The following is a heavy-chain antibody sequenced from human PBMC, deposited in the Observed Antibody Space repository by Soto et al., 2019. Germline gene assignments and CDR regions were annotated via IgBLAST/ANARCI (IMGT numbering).Heavy chain of an antibody. CDR1: GGSIISGSYY. CDR2: LYYSGST. V-gene: IGHV4-31*03. Sequence: PSETLSLTCTVSGGSIISGSYYWTWIRQHPGKGLEWIGYLYYSGSTYYNPSLKSRVTISVDTSKNQFSLKLSSVTAADTAVYYCARDGRVEVGRGGYYYYAMDVWGQGTTVTVSS. D-gene: IGHD2-15*01. CDR3: ARDGRVEVGRGGYYYYAMDV. J-gene: IGHJ6*02.